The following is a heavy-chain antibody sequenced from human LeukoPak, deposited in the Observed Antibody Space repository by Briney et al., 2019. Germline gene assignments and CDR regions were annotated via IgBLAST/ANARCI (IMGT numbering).Heavy chain of an antibody. J-gene: IGHJ4*02. CDR1: GGSVSSGRYY. CDR2: IYYSGST. Sequence: SGTLSLTCTVSGGSVSSGRYYWNWIRQPPGKGLGWIGYIYYSGSTNYNPSLKSRVTISVHMSKNQFSLKLGYVTAADPAVYYCARGYCSGDSCYSRTLVYWRQGTLVTVSS. CDR3: ARGYCSGDSCYSRTLVY. V-gene: IGHV4-61*01. D-gene: IGHD2-15*01.